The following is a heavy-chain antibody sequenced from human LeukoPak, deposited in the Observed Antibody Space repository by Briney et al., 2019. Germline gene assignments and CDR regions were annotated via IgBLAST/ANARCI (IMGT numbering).Heavy chain of an antibody. CDR2: ISYDGTNK. Sequence: GGSLRLSCAASGFTFSSYAMHWVRQAPGKGLEWVTVISYDGTNKYYADSVKGRFTISRDNSKNTLYLQMNSLRAEDTAVYYCARALGYCRGGSCPAYYDYGLDVWGKGTTVTVSS. V-gene: IGHV3-30*04. CDR3: ARALGYCRGGSCPAYYDYGLDV. CDR1: GFTFSSYA. D-gene: IGHD2-15*01. J-gene: IGHJ6*04.